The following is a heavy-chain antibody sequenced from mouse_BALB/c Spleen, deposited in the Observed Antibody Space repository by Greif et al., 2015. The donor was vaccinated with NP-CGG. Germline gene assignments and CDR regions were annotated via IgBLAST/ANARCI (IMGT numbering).Heavy chain of an antibody. Sequence: EVHLVESGGGLVKPGGSLKLSCAASGFTFSSYTMSWVRQTPEKRLEWVATISSGGSYTYYPDSVKGRFTISRDNAKNTLYLQMSSLKSEDTAMYYCTRDEEDGYGFDYWGQGTTLTVSS. V-gene: IGHV5-6-4*01. D-gene: IGHD2-2*01. J-gene: IGHJ2*01. CDR2: ISSGGSYT. CDR3: TRDEEDGYGFDY. CDR1: GFTFSSYT.